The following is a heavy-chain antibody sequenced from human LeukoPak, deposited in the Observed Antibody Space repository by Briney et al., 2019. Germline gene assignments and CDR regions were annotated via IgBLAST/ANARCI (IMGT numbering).Heavy chain of an antibody. CDR1: EFSVGSNY. CDR3: AKGEGIVVVTEFDY. V-gene: IGHV3-66*01. D-gene: IGHD3-22*01. Sequence: GGSLRLSCAASEFSVGSNYMTWVRQAPGKGLEWVSLIYSGGSTYYADSVKGRFTISRDNSKNTLYLQMNSLRAEDTAVYYCAKGEGIVVVTEFDYWGQGTLVTVSS. J-gene: IGHJ4*02. CDR2: IYSGGST.